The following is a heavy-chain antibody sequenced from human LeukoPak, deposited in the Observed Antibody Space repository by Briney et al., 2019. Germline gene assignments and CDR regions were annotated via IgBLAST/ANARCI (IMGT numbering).Heavy chain of an antibody. Sequence: GGSLRLSCAASGFTFGSYGIHWVRQAPGKGLEWVAFIRYDGSSKYYADSVKGRFTMSRDNSKNALSLQMNSLRAEDTAVYYCARDRRTYCTSSSCYLPPDYWGQGTLVTVSS. CDR3: ARDRRTYCTSSSCYLPPDY. J-gene: IGHJ4*02. D-gene: IGHD2-15*01. CDR1: GFTFGSYG. V-gene: IGHV3-30*02. CDR2: IRYDGSSK.